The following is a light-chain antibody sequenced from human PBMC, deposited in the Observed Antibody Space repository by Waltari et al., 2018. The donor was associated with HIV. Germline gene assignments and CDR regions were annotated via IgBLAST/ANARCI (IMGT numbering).Light chain of an antibody. J-gene: IGLJ2*01. CDR3: NSRDSSGNHLV. CDR2: GKN. CDR1: SRISYY. V-gene: IGLV3-19*01. Sequence: SSELTQDPAVSVALGQTVRITCPGDSRISYYASWYQQKPGQAPVLVIYGKNNRPSGIPDRFSGSSSGNTASLTITGAQAEDEADYYCNSRDSSGNHLVFGGGTKLTVL.